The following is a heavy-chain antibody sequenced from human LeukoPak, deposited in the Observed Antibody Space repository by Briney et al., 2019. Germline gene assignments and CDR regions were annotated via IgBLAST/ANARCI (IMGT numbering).Heavy chain of an antibody. CDR2: ITHNGYT. CDR1: GGSFSGYY. V-gene: IGHV4-34*01. Sequence: PSETLSLTCAVYGGSFSGYYWGWIRQPPGKGLQWIGEITHNGYTNYNPALKSRVTISIDTSKNEFSLKVSSVTAADMAIYYCAASGGSINWFDPWGQGTLVTASS. CDR3: AASGGSINWFDP. D-gene: IGHD6-25*01. J-gene: IGHJ5*02.